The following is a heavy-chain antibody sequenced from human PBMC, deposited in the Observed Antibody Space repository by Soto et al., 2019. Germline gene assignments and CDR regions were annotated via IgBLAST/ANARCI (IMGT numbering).Heavy chain of an antibody. J-gene: IGHJ6*02. Sequence: TLSLTCTVSGGSISSGGYYWSWIRQHPGKGLEWIGYIYYSGSTYYNPSLKSRVTISVDTSKNQFSLKLSSVTAADTAVYYCARTTYYYGSGSYWADYYYGMDVWGQGTTVTVSS. V-gene: IGHV4-31*03. CDR1: GGSISSGGYY. CDR2: IYYSGST. D-gene: IGHD3-10*01. CDR3: ARTTYYYGSGSYWADYYYGMDV.